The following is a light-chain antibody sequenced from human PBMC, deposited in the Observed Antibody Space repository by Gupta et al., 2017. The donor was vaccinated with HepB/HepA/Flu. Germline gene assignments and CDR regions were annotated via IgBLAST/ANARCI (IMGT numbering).Light chain of an antibody. Sequence: SALTQPASVSGSPGPSLTISCTGTSSDVGGYNYVSWYQQHPGKAPTLLIYDVSSRSSGVPDRFSGAKSGTTATLTTTGLQAEEEADYYWHSETGNSNRVVFGGGTKLTVL. CDR2: DVS. CDR1: SSDVGGYNY. CDR3: HSETGNSNRVV. V-gene: IGLV2-14*03. J-gene: IGLJ2*01.